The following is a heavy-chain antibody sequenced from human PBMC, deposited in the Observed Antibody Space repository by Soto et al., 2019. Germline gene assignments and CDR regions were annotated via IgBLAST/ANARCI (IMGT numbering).Heavy chain of an antibody. J-gene: IGHJ3*02. Sequence: QVQLQESGPRLVKPSQTLSLTCSVSGGSISSGDYYWSWIRQLPGKGLEWIGHIYYSGTTTYNPSLKSRLSISIHTSKNQFSLELNSVAAADTAVDYCARDDYGGNSGAFDIWGQGTMVTVSS. CDR3: ARDDYGGNSGAFDI. V-gene: IGHV4-31*03. CDR1: GGSISSGDYY. CDR2: IYYSGTT. D-gene: IGHD4-17*01.